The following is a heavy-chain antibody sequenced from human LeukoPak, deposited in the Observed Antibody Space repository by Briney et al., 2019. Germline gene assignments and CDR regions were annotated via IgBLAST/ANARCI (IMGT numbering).Heavy chain of an antibody. D-gene: IGHD4-17*01. Sequence: GGSLRLSCAASGFTFSNYGMHWVRQAPGKGLEWVAVIWYEGSNKYYADSVKGRFTISRDNSKNTLYMQMNSLRVEDTAVYYCATAPRGGDYEDYWGQGTLVAVSS. CDR3: ATAPRGGDYEDY. V-gene: IGHV3-33*01. J-gene: IGHJ4*02. CDR2: IWYEGSNK. CDR1: GFTFSNYG.